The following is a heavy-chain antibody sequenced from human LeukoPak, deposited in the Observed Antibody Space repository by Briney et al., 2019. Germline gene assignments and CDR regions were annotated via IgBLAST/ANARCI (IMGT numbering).Heavy chain of an antibody. V-gene: IGHV1-46*01. CDR2: INPSGGST. CDR1: GYPFISYV. Sequence: ASVKVSCKASGYPFISYVIHWVRQAPGQGLEWMGIINPSGGSTSYAQKFQGRVTMTRDTSTSTVYMELSSLRSEDTAVYYCARGTTVTGFDYWGQGTLVTVSS. J-gene: IGHJ4*02. CDR3: ARGTTVTGFDY. D-gene: IGHD4-17*01.